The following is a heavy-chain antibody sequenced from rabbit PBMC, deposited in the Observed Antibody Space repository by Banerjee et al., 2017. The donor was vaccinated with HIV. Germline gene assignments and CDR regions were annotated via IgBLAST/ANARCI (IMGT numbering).Heavy chain of an antibody. Sequence: QSLEESGGDLVKPGASLTLTCTASGFSFSNSDYMCWVRQAPGKGLEWISCIAGSDSGFTYSATWAKGRFPISKTSSTTVTLQMTSLTAADTATYFCARDLDGVIGWNFGWWGPGTLVTVS. CDR2: IAGSDSGFT. CDR3: ARDLDGVIGWNFGW. D-gene: IGHD4-1*01. V-gene: IGHV1S40*01. CDR1: GFSFSNSDY. J-gene: IGHJ6*01.